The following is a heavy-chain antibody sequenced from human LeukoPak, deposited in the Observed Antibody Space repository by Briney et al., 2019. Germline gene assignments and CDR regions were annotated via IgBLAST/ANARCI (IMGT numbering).Heavy chain of an antibody. CDR1: GYSFTSYW. Sequence: ESLTISCKGSGYSFTSYWIGWVRQMPGKGLEWMGIINPDDSDIRYSPSFQGQVTISVDKSISTAYLQCGSLKASDTAMYYCALTRDFWSGHNWFDPWGQGTLGTVSS. V-gene: IGHV5-51*01. D-gene: IGHD3-3*01. CDR3: ALTRDFWSGHNWFDP. CDR2: INPDDSDI. J-gene: IGHJ5*02.